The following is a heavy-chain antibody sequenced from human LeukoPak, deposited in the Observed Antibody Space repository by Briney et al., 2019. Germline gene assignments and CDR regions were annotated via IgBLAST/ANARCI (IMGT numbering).Heavy chain of an antibody. J-gene: IGHJ5*02. D-gene: IGHD3-3*01. CDR1: GYTFNGYY. V-gene: IGHV1-2*02. Sequence: GASVKVSCKASGYTFNGYYMHWVRQARGQGPEWMGWINPYSGGTKYAQKFQGSVTMARGPSISTAYMELSRLRSDDTAVYYCAREFTIFGVVIPKTFDPWGQGTLVTVSS. CDR3: AREFTIFGVVIPKTFDP. CDR2: INPYSGGT.